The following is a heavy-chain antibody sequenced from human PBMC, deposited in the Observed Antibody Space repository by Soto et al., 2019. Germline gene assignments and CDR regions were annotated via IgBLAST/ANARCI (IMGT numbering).Heavy chain of an antibody. J-gene: IGHJ6*02. D-gene: IGHD3-10*01. CDR2: INHSGST. CDR1: GGSFSGYY. Sequence: PSETLSLTCAVYGGSFSGYYWSWIRQPPGKGLEWIGEINHSGSTNYNPSLKSRVTISVDTSKNQFSLKLSSVTAADTAVYYCARVKLLWFGELGGGMDVWGQGTTVTVSS. CDR3: ARVKLLWFGELGGGMDV. V-gene: IGHV4-34*01.